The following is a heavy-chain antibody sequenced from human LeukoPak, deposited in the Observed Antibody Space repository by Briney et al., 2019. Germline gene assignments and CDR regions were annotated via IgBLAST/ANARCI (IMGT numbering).Heavy chain of an antibody. Sequence: SSETLSLTCSVSDGSLSSYYWSWIRQPPGKGLEWIGYIYYSGSTKYNPSLKSRVTISVDMSKNHFYLKLGSVTAADTAVYYCARERYYDSGGYFGGYFDNWGQGTLVTVSS. CDR2: IYYSGST. D-gene: IGHD3-22*01. V-gene: IGHV4-59*01. J-gene: IGHJ4*02. CDR3: ARERYYDSGGYFGGYFDN. CDR1: DGSLSSYY.